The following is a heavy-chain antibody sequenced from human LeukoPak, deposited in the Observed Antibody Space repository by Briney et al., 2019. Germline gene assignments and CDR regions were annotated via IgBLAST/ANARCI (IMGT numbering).Heavy chain of an antibody. CDR2: INPNSGGT. D-gene: IGHD4-17*01. Sequence: GASVKVSCKASGYTFTSYGISWMRQAPGQGLEWMGWINPNSGGTNYAQKFQGRVTMTRDTSISTAYMELSRLRSDDTAVYCCARDLGTVTTYYYYYMDVWGKGTTVTVSS. V-gene: IGHV1-2*02. CDR1: GYTFTSYG. J-gene: IGHJ6*03. CDR3: ARDLGTVTTYYYYYMDV.